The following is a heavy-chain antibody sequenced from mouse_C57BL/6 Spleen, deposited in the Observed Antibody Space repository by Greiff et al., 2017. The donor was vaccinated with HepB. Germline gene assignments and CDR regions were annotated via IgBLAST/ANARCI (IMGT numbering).Heavy chain of an antibody. CDR2: IYPGDGDT. Sequence: VQLQESGAELVKPGASVKISCKASGYAFSSYWMNWVKQRPGKGLEWIGQIYPGDGDTNYNGKFKGKATLTADKSSSTAYMQLSSLTSEDSAVYFCAREATAYYFDYWGQGTTLTVSS. CDR1: GYAFSSYW. CDR3: AREATAYYFDY. J-gene: IGHJ2*01. V-gene: IGHV1-80*01. D-gene: IGHD1-2*01.